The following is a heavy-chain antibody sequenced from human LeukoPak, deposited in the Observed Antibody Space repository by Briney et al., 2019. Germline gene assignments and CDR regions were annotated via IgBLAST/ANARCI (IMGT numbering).Heavy chain of an antibody. V-gene: IGHV1-3*01. D-gene: IGHD2-2*01. J-gene: IGHJ4*02. CDR1: GYTFTSYA. CDR3: ARRGFGSSVNYYFDY. CDR2: INAGNGNT. Sequence: ASVKVSCKASGYTFTSYAMHWVRQAPGQRLEWMGWINAGNGNTKYSQKFQGRVTITRDTSASTVYMELSSLRSEDTAVYYCARRGFGSSVNYYFDYWGQGTLVTVSS.